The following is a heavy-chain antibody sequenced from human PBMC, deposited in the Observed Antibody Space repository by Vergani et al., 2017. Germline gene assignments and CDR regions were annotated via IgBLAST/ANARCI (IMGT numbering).Heavy chain of an antibody. CDR1: GGSISSGGYY. CDR3: ARGGDPMVRGVGY. Sequence: QVQLQESGPGLVKPSQTLSLTCTFSGGSISSGGYYWSWIRQHPGKGLEWIGYVYYSGSTYYNPSLKCRVTRSVEKSKNQFSLKRSSVTAADTGVYYCARGGDPMVRGVGYWGQGTLVTVSS. CDR2: VYYSGST. J-gene: IGHJ4*02. D-gene: IGHD3-10*01. V-gene: IGHV4-31*03.